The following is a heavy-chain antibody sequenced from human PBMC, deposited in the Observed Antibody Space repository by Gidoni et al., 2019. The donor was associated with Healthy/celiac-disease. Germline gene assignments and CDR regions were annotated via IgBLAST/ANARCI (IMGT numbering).Heavy chain of an antibody. J-gene: IGHJ4*02. Sequence: QVQLVESGGGVVQPGRSLRLSCAASGFTFSSYGMHWVRQAPGKGLEWVAVISYDGSNKYYADSVKGRFTISRDNSKNTLYLQMNSLRAEDTAVYYCAKGSQEKIVGATDFDYWGQGTLVTVSS. CDR2: ISYDGSNK. D-gene: IGHD1-26*01. V-gene: IGHV3-30*18. CDR3: AKGSQEKIVGATDFDY. CDR1: GFTFSSYG.